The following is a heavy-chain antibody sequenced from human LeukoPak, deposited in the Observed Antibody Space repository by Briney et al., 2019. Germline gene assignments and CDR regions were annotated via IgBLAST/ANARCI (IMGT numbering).Heavy chain of an antibody. CDR2: IYYSGST. CDR3: ASNWGPFWYFDL. V-gene: IGHV4-30-4*01. D-gene: IGHD3-16*01. Sequence: SQTLSLTCTVSGGSISSGDYHWSWIRQPPGKGLEWIGYIYYSGSTYYNPSLKSRVTISVDTSKNQFSLKLSSVTAADTAVYYCASNWGPFWYFDLWGRGTLVTVSS. CDR1: GGSISSGDYH. J-gene: IGHJ2*01.